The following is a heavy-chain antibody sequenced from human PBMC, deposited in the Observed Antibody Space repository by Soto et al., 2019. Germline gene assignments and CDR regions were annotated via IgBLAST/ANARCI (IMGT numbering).Heavy chain of an antibody. CDR3: AIQSRPAAMGLGY. V-gene: IGHV1-69*02. Sequence: QVQLVQSGAEVKKPGSSVKVSCKASGGTFSSYTISWVRQAPGQGLEWMGRIIPILGIANYAQKFQGRVTITADKSTSTAYMELSSLRSEDTAVYYCAIQSRPAAMGLGYWGQGTLVTVSS. J-gene: IGHJ4*02. CDR1: GGTFSSYT. D-gene: IGHD2-2*01. CDR2: IIPILGIA.